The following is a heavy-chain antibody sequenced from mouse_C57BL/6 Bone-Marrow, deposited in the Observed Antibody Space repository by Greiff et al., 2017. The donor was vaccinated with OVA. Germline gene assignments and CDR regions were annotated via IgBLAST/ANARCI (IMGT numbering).Heavy chain of an antibody. Sequence: VQLQQSGPVLVKPGASVKMSCKASGYTFTDYYMNWVKQSHGKSLEWIGVINPYNGGTSYNQKFKGKATLTVDKSSSIAYMELNSLTSEDSAVYYCARPGTLYWYFDVWGTGTTVTVSS. CDR1: GYTFTDYY. V-gene: IGHV1-19*01. D-gene: IGHD4-1*01. CDR3: ARPGTLYWYFDV. J-gene: IGHJ1*03. CDR2: INPYNGGT.